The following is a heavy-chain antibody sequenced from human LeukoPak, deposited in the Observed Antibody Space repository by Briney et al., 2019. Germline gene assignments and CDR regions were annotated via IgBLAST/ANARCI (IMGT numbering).Heavy chain of an antibody. CDR1: GSTFTGYY. J-gene: IGHJ4*02. D-gene: IGHD1-20*01. Sequence: ASVKVSCKASGSTFTGYYMHWVRQAPGQGLEWMGWINPNSGGTNYAQKFQGRVTMTRDTSISTAYMELSRLRSDDTAVYYCARPKRYNWNPIDYWGQGTLVTVSS. V-gene: IGHV1-2*02. CDR2: INPNSGGT. CDR3: ARPKRYNWNPIDY.